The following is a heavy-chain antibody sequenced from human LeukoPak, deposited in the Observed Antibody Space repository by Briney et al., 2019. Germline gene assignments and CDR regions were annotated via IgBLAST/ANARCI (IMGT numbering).Heavy chain of an antibody. V-gene: IGHV3-74*01. CDR2: INGDGSST. Sequence: GGSLRLSCSASGFTFSSYWMDWVRQAPGKGLVWVSRINGDGSSTNYADSVKGRFTISRDNAKNTLYLQMNSLRAEDTAVYHCARDSGYSSGWPFDYWGQGTLVTVSS. CDR1: GFTFSSYW. D-gene: IGHD6-19*01. J-gene: IGHJ4*02. CDR3: ARDSGYSSGWPFDY.